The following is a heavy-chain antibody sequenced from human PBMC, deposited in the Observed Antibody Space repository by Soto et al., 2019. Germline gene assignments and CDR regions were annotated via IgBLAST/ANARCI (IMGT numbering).Heavy chain of an antibody. CDR2: ISPDNGNT. V-gene: IGHV1-18*01. J-gene: IGHJ6*02. CDR1: GYTFTIYG. Sequence: QVQLVQSGGEVKKPGASVKVSCKASGYTFTIYGINWVRQAPGQRLEWMGWISPDNGNTNYAQKLQGRVTMTTDTSTNTAYMELRSLRSDDTAVYYCARALGYSGYAGMDVWGQGTTVTVSS. CDR3: ARALGYSGYAGMDV. D-gene: IGHD5-12*01.